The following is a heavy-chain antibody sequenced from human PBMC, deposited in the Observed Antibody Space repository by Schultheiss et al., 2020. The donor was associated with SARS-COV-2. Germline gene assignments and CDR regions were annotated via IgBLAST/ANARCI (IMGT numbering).Heavy chain of an antibody. V-gene: IGHV4-39*07. J-gene: IGHJ6*02. CDR3: AREGHVVVPAGYYYGMDV. CDR1: GGSISSSSYY. CDR2: IYYSGST. Sequence: SETLSLTCTVSGGSISSSSYYWGWIRQPPGKGLEWIGSIYYSGSTYYNPSLKSRVTISVDTSKNQFSLKLSSVTAADTAVYYCAREGHVVVPAGYYYGMDVWGQGTTVTVSS. D-gene: IGHD2-2*01.